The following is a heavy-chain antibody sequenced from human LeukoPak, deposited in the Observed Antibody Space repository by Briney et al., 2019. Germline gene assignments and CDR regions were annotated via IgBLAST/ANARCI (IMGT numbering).Heavy chain of an antibody. J-gene: IGHJ3*02. CDR3: ARGPRGFDI. CDR2: ISASNGNT. Sequence: WASVKVSCKASGYTFTRYGISWVRQAPGQGLQWLGWISASNGNTNYAQKFRDRVTMSTDTSTGTAYLDVRSLTSDDTAVYYCARGPRGFDIWGQGTMVTVSS. D-gene: IGHD3-10*01. CDR1: GYTFTRYG. V-gene: IGHV1-18*01.